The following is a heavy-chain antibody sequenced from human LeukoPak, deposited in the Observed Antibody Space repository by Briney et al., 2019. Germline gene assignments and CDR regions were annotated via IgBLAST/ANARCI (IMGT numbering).Heavy chain of an antibody. CDR1: GFTFNTYN. Sequence: GGSLRLSCAASGFTFNTYNMNWVRQAPGKGLEWVSYISSTSSTIFYADSVKGRFTISRDNAENSLYLQMNSLTDEDTAVYYCARDSELPYFDYWGQGTLVTVSS. D-gene: IGHD1-26*01. CDR3: ARDSELPYFDY. J-gene: IGHJ4*02. CDR2: ISSTSSTI. V-gene: IGHV3-48*02.